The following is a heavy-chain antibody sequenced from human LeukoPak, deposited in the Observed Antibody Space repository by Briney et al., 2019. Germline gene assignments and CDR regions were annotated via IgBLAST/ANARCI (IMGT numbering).Heavy chain of an antibody. J-gene: IGHJ4*02. CDR3: AKDHRSGPADYFDY. CDR2: ISGSGGST. Sequence: PGGSLRLSCAASGFTFSSYAMSWVRQAPGKGLEWVSAISGSGGSTYYADSVTGRFTISGDNSKNTLYLQRNSLRAEDTAVYYCAKDHRSGPADYFDYWGQGTLVTVSS. D-gene: IGHD6-19*01. V-gene: IGHV3-23*01. CDR1: GFTFSSYA.